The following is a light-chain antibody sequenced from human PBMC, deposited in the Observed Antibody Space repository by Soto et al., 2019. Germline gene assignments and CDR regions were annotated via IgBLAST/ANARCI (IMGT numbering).Light chain of an antibody. V-gene: IGKV1-9*01. J-gene: IGKJ5*01. CDR1: HDISTF. CDR3: QQLYTLPFT. CDR2: EAS. Sequence: DIQLTQSPSLLSASIGDRVTITCRASHDISTFLAWYQQKPGKAPKLLIYEASTLQSGVPSRFSGSGSGTEFTLTISGLLPEDFAAYHCQQLYTLPFTFGQGTRLDIK.